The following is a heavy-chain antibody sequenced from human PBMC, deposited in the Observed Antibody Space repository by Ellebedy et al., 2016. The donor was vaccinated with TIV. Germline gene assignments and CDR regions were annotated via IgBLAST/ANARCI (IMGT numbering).Heavy chain of an antibody. CDR1: GYTFTSYD. D-gene: IGHD1-26*01. CDR3: ATPTASGSYVYFDY. CDR2: MNPNSGNT. J-gene: IGHJ4*02. Sequence: ASVKVSCXASGYTFTSYDINWVRQATGQGLEWMGWMNPNSGNTGYAQKFQGRVTMTRNTSISTAYMELSSLRSEDTAVYYCATPTASGSYVYFDYWGQGTLVTVSS. V-gene: IGHV1-8*01.